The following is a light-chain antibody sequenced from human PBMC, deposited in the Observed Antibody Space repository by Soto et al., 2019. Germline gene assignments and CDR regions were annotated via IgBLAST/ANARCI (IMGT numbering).Light chain of an antibody. J-gene: IGKJ1*01. Sequence: EIVLTQSPGTLSLSPGERATLSCRASQSVSSSYLAWYQQKPGQAPRLLIYGASSRATGIPDRFSGSGSGTDFTLTTSRLEPEDFAVYYCHQRQSWPRTFGQGTKVDIK. CDR3: HQRQSWPRT. CDR1: QSVSSSY. V-gene: IGKV3-20*01. CDR2: GAS.